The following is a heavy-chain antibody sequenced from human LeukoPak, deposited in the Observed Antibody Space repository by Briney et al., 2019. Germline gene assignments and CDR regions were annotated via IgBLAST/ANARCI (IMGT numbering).Heavy chain of an antibody. V-gene: IGHV3-9*01. CDR2: ISWNSGSI. D-gene: IGHD3-16*01. Sequence: GGSLRLSCAASGFTFDDYAMHWVRQAPGKGLEWVSGISWNSGSIGYADSVKGRFTISRDNAKNSLYLQMNSLRAEDTALYYCAKFKDDYVWGSPDAFDIWGQGTMVTVSS. J-gene: IGHJ3*02. CDR3: AKFKDDYVWGSPDAFDI. CDR1: GFTFDDYA.